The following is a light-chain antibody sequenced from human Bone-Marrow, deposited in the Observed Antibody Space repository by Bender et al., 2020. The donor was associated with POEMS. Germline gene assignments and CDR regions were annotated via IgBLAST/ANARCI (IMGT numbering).Light chain of an antibody. CDR2: EGS. Sequence: QSALTQPASVSGSPGQSITISCTGTSSDVGSYNLVSWYQQHPGKVPKLMIYEGSERPSGVSNRFSGSKSGNTASLTISGLQAEDEADYYCSSYTSSKTWVFGGGTKLTVL. CDR1: SSDVGSYNL. J-gene: IGLJ3*02. V-gene: IGLV2-14*02. CDR3: SSYTSSKTWV.